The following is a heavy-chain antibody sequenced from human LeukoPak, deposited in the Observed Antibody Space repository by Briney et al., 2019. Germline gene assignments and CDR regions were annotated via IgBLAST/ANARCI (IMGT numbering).Heavy chain of an antibody. CDR2: IYYSGST. D-gene: IGHD6-19*01. CDR3: ARTAVASLDASDI. CDR1: GGSISSYY. Sequence: SETLSLTCTVSGGSISSYYWSWIRQPPGKGLEWIGYIYYSGSTNYNPSLKSRVTISVDTSKNQFSLKLSSVTAADTAVYYCARTAVASLDASDIWGQGTMVTVSS. V-gene: IGHV4-59*08. J-gene: IGHJ3*02.